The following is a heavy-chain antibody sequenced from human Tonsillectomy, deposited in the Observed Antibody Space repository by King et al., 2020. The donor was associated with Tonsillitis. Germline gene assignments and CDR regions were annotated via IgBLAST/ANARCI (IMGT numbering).Heavy chain of an antibody. J-gene: IGHJ4*02. CDR2: ISYDGSNK. CDR1: GITFSSNA. V-gene: IGHV3-30-3*01. CDR3: ASDILGLYSESYLAY. Sequence: QVQLVESGGGVVQPGRSLRLSCAASGITFSSNAMQWVRQAPGKGLEWVAVISYDGSNKDYADSVEGRFTIYRDNSKSTLYLQMNSLRAEDTAVYYCASDILGLYSESYLAYWGQGTLVTVSS. D-gene: IGHD1-26*01.